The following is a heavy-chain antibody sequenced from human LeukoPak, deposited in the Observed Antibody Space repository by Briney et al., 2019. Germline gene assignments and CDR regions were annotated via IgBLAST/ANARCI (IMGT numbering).Heavy chain of an antibody. V-gene: IGHV4-59*01. Sequence: PSETLSLSCTVSGGSISSFYWSWVRQPPGKGLEWIGYIYYSGGTNYNPSLKSRSTISVATSKNQCHRKLSSVTAADTAVYYCARHGTSGTTLNSFDPWGQGTLVTVSS. CDR2: IYYSGGT. D-gene: IGHD1-1*01. CDR1: GGSISSFY. J-gene: IGHJ5*02. CDR3: ARHGTSGTTLNSFDP.